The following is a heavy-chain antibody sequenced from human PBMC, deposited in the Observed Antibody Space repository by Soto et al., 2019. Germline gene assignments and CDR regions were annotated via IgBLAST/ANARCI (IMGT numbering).Heavy chain of an antibody. Sequence: QVQVQESGPGLVKPSETLSLTCSVSGGSMSKFYWSWIRKTAGKGLEWLGRVYATGTSEYNTSLRSRIAMSVDISKKTFSLRLRSVTAAYTGVYYCVRDGSKTLRDCFDPWGQGILVTVSS. V-gene: IGHV4-4*07. D-gene: IGHD4-17*01. CDR1: GGSMSKFY. J-gene: IGHJ5*02. CDR2: VYATGTS. CDR3: VRDGSKTLRDCFDP.